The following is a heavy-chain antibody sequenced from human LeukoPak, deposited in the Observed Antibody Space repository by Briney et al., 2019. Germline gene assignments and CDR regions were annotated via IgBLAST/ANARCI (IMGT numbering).Heavy chain of an antibody. D-gene: IGHD1-26*01. CDR1: GFTVSGSF. J-gene: IGHJ4*02. V-gene: IGHV4-34*01. CDR3: ASSPVGATDY. CDR2: INHSGST. Sequence: PGGSLRLSCAASGFTVSGSFMSWIRQPPGKGLEWIGEINHSGSTNYNPSLKSRVTISVDTSKNQFSLKLSSVTAADTAVYYCASSPVGATDYWGQGTLVTVSS.